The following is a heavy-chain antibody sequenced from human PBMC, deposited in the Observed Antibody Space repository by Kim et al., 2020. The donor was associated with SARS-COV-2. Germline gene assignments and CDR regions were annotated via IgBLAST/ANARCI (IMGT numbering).Heavy chain of an antibody. CDR2: ISDSGDDT. J-gene: IGHJ4*02. D-gene: IGHD2-2*01. CDR1: GFTFRSYA. CDR3: AKKGTYCSSASCNFDY. Sequence: GGSLRLSCAASGFTFRSYAMSWVRQAPGKGLEWVSSISDSGDDTYYADSVKGRFTISRDNSRNTLDLQMNSLRAEDTAVYYCAKKGTYCSSASCNFDYWGQGSLVTVSS. V-gene: IGHV3-23*01.